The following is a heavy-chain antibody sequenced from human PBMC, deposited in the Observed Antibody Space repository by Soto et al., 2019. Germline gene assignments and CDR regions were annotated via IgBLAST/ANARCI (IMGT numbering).Heavy chain of an antibody. CDR1: GYTFTTYY. J-gene: IGHJ4*02. CDR3: ARGLIYDSSGYYFDY. D-gene: IGHD3-22*01. Sequence: QVQLVQSGAEVKKPGASVKVSCKASGYTFTTYYMHWVRQAPGQGLEWMGIINPSGGSTRYAQKXQRXXTXPRDTSTSTVYMELSSLKSEDTAVYYCARGLIYDSSGYYFDYWGQGTLVTVSS. CDR2: INPSGGST. V-gene: IGHV1-46*01.